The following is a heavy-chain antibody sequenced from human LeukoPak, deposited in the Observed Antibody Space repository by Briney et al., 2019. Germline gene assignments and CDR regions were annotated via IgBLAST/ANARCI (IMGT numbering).Heavy chain of an antibody. D-gene: IGHD2-15*01. CDR1: GYSLSSNY. V-gene: IGHV3-66*01. Sequence: GGSLRHSCAAPGYSLSSNYLSWVRQAPRKGLEWVSVLYGTCKTYDADYVKGRFTISRDNAKNTLYLQMNSLRAEDTAVYYCARENCGGGYCYDPYYFDYWGQGTLVTVSS. CDR2: LYGTCKT. CDR3: ARENCGGGYCYDPYYFDY. J-gene: IGHJ4*02.